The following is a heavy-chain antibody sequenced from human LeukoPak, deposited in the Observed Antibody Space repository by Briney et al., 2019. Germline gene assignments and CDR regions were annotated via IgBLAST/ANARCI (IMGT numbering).Heavy chain of an antibody. J-gene: IGHJ5*02. D-gene: IGHD3-22*01. CDR1: GGTFSSYA. V-gene: IGHV1-69*13. CDR2: IIPSFGTA. CDR3: ARDRNPAHYYDSSGYLGWFDP. Sequence: SVKVSCKASGGTFSSYAISWVRQAPGQGLEWMGGIIPSFGTANYAQKFQGRVTITADESTSTAYMELSSLRSEDTAVYYCARDRNPAHYYDSSGYLGWFDPWGQGTLVTVSS.